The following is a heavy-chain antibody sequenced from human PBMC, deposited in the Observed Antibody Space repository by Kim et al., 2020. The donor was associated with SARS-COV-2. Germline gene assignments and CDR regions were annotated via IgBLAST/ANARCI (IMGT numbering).Heavy chain of an antibody. CDR3: VKDSYSSGSKFRNFDY. CDR2: ISSNGGST. D-gene: IGHD6-19*01. CDR1: GFTFSSYA. Sequence: GGSLRLSCSASGFTFSSYAMHWVRQAPGKGLEYVSAISSNGGSTYYADSVKGRFTISRDNSKNTLYLQMSSLRAEDTAVYYCVKDSYSSGSKFRNFDYWGQGTLVTVSS. V-gene: IGHV3-64D*06. J-gene: IGHJ4*02.